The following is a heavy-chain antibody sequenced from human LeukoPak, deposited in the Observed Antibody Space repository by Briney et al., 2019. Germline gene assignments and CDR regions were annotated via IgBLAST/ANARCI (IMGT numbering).Heavy chain of an antibody. CDR1: GGTYSNYG. CDR2: ITPIFGTT. V-gene: IGHV1-69*06. J-gene: IGHJ3*02. CDR3: ATVYGVDAFDI. Sequence: ASVKVFCKASGGTYSNYGINWVRQAPRQGLEWMGGITPIFGTTNYAQEFQGRVTMTEDTSTDTAYMELSSLRSEDTAVYYCATVYGVDAFDIWGQGTMVTVSS. D-gene: IGHD3-3*01.